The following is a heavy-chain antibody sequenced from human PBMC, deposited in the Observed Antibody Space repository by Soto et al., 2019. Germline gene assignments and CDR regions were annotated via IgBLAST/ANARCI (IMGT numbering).Heavy chain of an antibody. CDR2: IYYSGST. CDR1: GGSISSYY. CDR3: ARTYGGPYYFDY. Sequence: SETLSLTCTVSGGSISSYYWSWIRHPPGKGLEWIGYIYYSGSTNYNPSLKSRVTISVDTSKKQFSLKLSSVTAADTAVYYCARTYGGPYYFDYWGQGTLVTVSS. V-gene: IGHV4-59*01. J-gene: IGHJ4*02. D-gene: IGHD4-17*01.